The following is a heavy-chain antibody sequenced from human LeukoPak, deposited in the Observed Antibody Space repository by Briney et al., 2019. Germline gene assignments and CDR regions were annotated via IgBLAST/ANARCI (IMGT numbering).Heavy chain of an antibody. Sequence: PGGSLRLSCAASGFTFSSYAMSWVRQAPGKGLEWVSAISGSGGSTYYADSVKGRFTISRDNSKNTLYLQMNSLRAEDTAVYYCARDWRAYSGYDEYYFDYWGQGTLVTVSS. V-gene: IGHV3-23*01. CDR3: ARDWRAYSGYDEYYFDY. D-gene: IGHD5-12*01. CDR1: GFTFSSYA. J-gene: IGHJ4*02. CDR2: ISGSGGST.